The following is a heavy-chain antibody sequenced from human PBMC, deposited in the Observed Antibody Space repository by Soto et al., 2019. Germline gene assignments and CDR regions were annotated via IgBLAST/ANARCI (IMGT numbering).Heavy chain of an antibody. CDR2: FIPILDMA. J-gene: IGHJ4*02. V-gene: IGHV1-69*02. CDR3: AITYCRDNSCPRDFDF. D-gene: IGHD2-21*01. Sequence: QVQVVQSGAEAKKPASSVKVSCKPSGGTFNTYTVNWVRLAPGHGLEWMGRFIPILDMANYAQKFQDRVTITADRSTFTAYMELNSLTSDDTAVYYCAITYCRDNSCPRDFDFWGPGTRVTVSS. CDR1: GGTFNTYT.